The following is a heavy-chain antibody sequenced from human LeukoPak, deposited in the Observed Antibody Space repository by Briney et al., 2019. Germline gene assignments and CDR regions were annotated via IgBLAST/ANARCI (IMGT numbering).Heavy chain of an antibody. J-gene: IGHJ3*02. CDR1: GGSFSGYY. Sequence: PSETLSLTCAVYGGSFSGYYWSWIRQPPGKGLGWIGEINHSGSTNYNPSLKSRVTISVDTSKNQFSLKLSSVTVADTAVYYCARVRFSGYPWAAFDIWGQGTMVTVSS. V-gene: IGHV4-34*01. D-gene: IGHD3-22*01. CDR2: INHSGST. CDR3: ARVRFSGYPWAAFDI.